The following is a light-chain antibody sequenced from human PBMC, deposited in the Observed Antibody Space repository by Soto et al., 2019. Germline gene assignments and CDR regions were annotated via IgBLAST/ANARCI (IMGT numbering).Light chain of an antibody. CDR3: SSYAGSSTYVV. CDR1: SSDVGSYNL. J-gene: IGLJ2*01. CDR2: EGS. V-gene: IGLV2-23*01. Sequence: QSALTQPASVSGSPGQSITISCTGTSSDVGSYNLVSWYQQHPGKAPKLMIYEGSKRPSGVSNRFSGSESGNTASLTISGLQAEDESDYYCSSYAGSSTYVVFGGGTKLTVL.